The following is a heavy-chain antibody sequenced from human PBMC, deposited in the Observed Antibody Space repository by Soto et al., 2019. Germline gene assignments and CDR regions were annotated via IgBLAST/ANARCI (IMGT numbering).Heavy chain of an antibody. D-gene: IGHD3-10*01. Sequence: PGGSLRLSCSASGFTFSSYAMHWVRQAPGKGLEYVSAISSNGGSTYYADSVKGRFTISRDNSKNTPYLQMSSLRAEDTAVYYCVKGGYYGSGSFQGYYYYGMDVWGQGTTVTVSS. V-gene: IGHV3-64D*08. J-gene: IGHJ6*02. CDR2: ISSNGGST. CDR1: GFTFSSYA. CDR3: VKGGYYGSGSFQGYYYYGMDV.